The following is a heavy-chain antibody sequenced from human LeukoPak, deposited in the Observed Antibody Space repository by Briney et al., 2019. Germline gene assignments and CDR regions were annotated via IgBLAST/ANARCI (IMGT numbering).Heavy chain of an antibody. CDR2: ISSSSSTI. V-gene: IGHV3-48*04. Sequence: SGGSLRLSCAASGFTFSSYSMNWVRQAPGKGLEWVSYISSSSSTIYYADSVKGRFTISRDNAKNSLYLQMNSLRAEDTAVYYCARAEGGGPMDFDYWGQGTLVTVSS. D-gene: IGHD3-16*01. CDR1: GFTFSSYS. J-gene: IGHJ4*02. CDR3: ARAEGGGPMDFDY.